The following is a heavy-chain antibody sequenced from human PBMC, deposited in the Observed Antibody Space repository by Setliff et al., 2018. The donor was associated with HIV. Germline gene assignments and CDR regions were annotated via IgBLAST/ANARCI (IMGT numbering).Heavy chain of an antibody. D-gene: IGHD1-26*01. CDR1: GFTFSNYG. J-gene: IGHJ4*02. CDR3: ARDRGARHNRYYFDY. V-gene: IGHV3-30*03. CDR2: ISYDGTNK. Sequence: GGSLRLSCAASGFTFSNYGMNWVRQAPGKGLEWVAVISYDGTNKYYADSVKGRFTISRDNSKNTLYLQMNSLRAEDTAVYYCARDRGARHNRYYFDYWGQGTLVTVSS.